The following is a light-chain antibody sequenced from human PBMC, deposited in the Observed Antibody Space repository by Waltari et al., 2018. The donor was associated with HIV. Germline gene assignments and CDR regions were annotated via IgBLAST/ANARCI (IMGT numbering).Light chain of an antibody. CDR2: ATS. CDR3: QQGHSFPPT. CDR1: QDIGSW. Sequence: DIQLTQSPSFVSASVGDRITITCRASQDIGSWLAWYQQKSGKAPSLLIYATSSFPSGVPARFSCGGSGTEFTLTISSLQPEDVAVYYCQQGHSFPPTFGGGTKVEIK. V-gene: IGKV1-12*01. J-gene: IGKJ4*01.